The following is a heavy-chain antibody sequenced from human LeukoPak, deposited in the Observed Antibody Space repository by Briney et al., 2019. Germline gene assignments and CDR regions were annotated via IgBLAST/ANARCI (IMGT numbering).Heavy chain of an antibody. V-gene: IGHV3-11*01. CDR1: GFTFGDYY. CDR2: ISSTGNTI. D-gene: IGHD3-22*01. J-gene: IGHJ6*03. Sequence: GGSLRLSCAASGFTFGDYYMSWFRQAPGKGLEWISYISSTGNTIFYADSLKGRFTISRDDAKNSLYLQMNSLRAEDTAVYYCARQLVVAHEVPPYYYYYMDVWGKGTTVTVSS. CDR3: ARQLVVAHEVPPYYYYYMDV.